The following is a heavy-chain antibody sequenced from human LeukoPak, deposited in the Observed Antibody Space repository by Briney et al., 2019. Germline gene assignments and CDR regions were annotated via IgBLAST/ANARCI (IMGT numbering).Heavy chain of an antibody. J-gene: IGHJ6*02. CDR3: ARERIVVVPAATYYYGMDV. CDR1: GFTFSSYS. CDR2: ISSSSSYI. V-gene: IGHV3-21*01. Sequence: GSLRLSCAASGFTFSSYSMNWVRQAPGKGLEWVSSISSSSSYIYYADSVKGRFTISRDNAKNSLYLQMNSLRAEDTAVYYCARERIVVVPAATYYYGMDVWGQGTTVTVSS. D-gene: IGHD2-2*01.